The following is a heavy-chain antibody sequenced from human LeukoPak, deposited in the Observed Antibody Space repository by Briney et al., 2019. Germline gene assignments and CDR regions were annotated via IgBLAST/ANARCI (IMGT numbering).Heavy chain of an antibody. J-gene: IGHJ4*02. D-gene: IGHD3-10*01. V-gene: IGHV1-46*01. CDR2: INPSGGST. Sequence: GASVKVSCKASGYTFTSYYMHWVRQAPGQGLEWMGIINPSGGSTSYAQKFQGRVTMTRDMSTSTVYMELSSLRSEDTAVYYCARYNDYYGSGSYLRHWGQGTLVTVSS. CDR1: GYTFTSYY. CDR3: ARYNDYYGSGSYLRH.